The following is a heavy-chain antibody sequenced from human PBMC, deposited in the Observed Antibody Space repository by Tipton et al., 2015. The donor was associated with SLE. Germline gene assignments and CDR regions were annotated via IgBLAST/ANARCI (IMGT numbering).Heavy chain of an antibody. J-gene: IGHJ5*02. CDR3: ARAMGGAIMDANH. CDR2: INHSGST. V-gene: IGHV4-34*01. D-gene: IGHD2-8*01. Sequence: TLSLTCAVYGGSFSGYYWSWIRQPPGKGLEWIGEINHSGSTNYNPSLQSRVSISVDTSKNQFSLELTSVTAADTAVYFCARAMGGAIMDANHWGQGTLVTVS. CDR1: GGSFSGYY.